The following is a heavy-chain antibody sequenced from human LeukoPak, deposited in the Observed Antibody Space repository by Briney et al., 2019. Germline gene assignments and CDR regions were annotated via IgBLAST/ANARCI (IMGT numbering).Heavy chain of an antibody. CDR3: ARGSPATVTTFTPFDP. V-gene: IGHV3-30*04. D-gene: IGHD4-17*01. CDR1: GFTSSFYA. J-gene: IGHJ5*02. Sequence: PGGSLRLSCAASGFTSSFYAMHWVRQAPGKGLEWVAVISYDGSNKYYADSVKGRFTISRDNSKNTLFLQMNSLRTDDTAVYYCARGSPATVTTFTPFDPWGQGTLVTVSS. CDR2: ISYDGSNK.